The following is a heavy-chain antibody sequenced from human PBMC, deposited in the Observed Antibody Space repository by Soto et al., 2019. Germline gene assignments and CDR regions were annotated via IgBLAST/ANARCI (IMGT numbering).Heavy chain of an antibody. V-gene: IGHV4-39*02. CDR3: ARRLDFVNGYFTAPMDV. CDR1: GDSMTRGSYY. CDR2: FYYTGST. Sequence: QLQLQESGPGLVKPSETLSLTCVVSGDSMTRGSYYWAWIRQPPGKGLEGIGSFYYTGSTNYNPSLKSRVTVSADTSNNHFSLRLTSVTAADTAVYYCARRLDFVNGYFTAPMDVWGKGTTVTVSS. D-gene: IGHD3-3*01. J-gene: IGHJ6*03.